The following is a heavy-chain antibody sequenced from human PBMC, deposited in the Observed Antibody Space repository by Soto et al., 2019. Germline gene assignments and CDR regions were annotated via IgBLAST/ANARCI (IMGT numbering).Heavy chain of an antibody. V-gene: IGHV5-10-1*01. J-gene: IGHJ4*02. D-gene: IGHD6-19*01. CDR3: ARLRIAVADTDFEY. CDR1: GYRFTNYL. CDR2: IDPSDSYT. Sequence: PGESQKVSWNRSGYRFTNYLIKVLREMPGKGQEWMGRIDPSDSYTNYSPSFQGHVTISADKSIITAYLQWSSLKASDTAMYYSARLRIAVADTDFEYWPEATLVIVS.